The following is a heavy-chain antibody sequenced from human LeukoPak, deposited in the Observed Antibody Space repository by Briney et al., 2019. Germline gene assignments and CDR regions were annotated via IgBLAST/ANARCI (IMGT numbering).Heavy chain of an antibody. J-gene: IGHJ4*02. Sequence: ASVKVSCKASGYTFTSYGISWVRQATGQGLEWMGWMNPKSGDTGYAQKFQGRVAMTRDTSISTAYMELSSLRSDDTAVYYCARSFTDYDGHGYAFSYHWGQGTLVTVSS. CDR1: GYTFTSYG. CDR3: ARSFTDYDGHGYAFSYH. V-gene: IGHV1-8*02. D-gene: IGHD3-22*01. CDR2: MNPKSGDT.